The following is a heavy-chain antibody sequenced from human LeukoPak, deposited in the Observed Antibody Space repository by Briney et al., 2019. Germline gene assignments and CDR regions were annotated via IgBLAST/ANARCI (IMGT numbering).Heavy chain of an antibody. CDR3: ARHMTWSARGPFDY. Sequence: RSSETLSLTCTVSGGSISSSSYYWGWIRQPPGKGLEWIGSIYYSGSTYDNPSLKSRVAISVDTSKNQFSLKLSSVTAADTAVYYCARHMTWSARGPFDYWGQGTLVTASS. CDR1: GGSISSSSYY. J-gene: IGHJ4*02. CDR2: IYYSGST. V-gene: IGHV4-39*01. D-gene: IGHD3-3*01.